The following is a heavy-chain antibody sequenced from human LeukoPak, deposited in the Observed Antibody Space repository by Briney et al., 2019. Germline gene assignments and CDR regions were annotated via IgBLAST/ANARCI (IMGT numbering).Heavy chain of an antibody. V-gene: IGHV3-53*01. CDR2: SASGGST. J-gene: IGHJ4*02. D-gene: IGHD6-13*01. CDR1: GFTVSSNY. CDR3: ASRIATAGSVDY. Sequence: GGSLRLSCAASGFTVSSNYMSWVRQAPGKGLEWVSSISASGGSTFYADSVKGRFTISRDNSKNTLHLQMNTLRAEDTAVYYCASRIATAGSVDYWGQGTLVTVSS.